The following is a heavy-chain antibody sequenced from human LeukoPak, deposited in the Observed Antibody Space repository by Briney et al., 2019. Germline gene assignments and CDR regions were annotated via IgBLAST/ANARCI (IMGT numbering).Heavy chain of an antibody. CDR1: GFTFSSYA. CDR2: ISGSGGST. J-gene: IGHJ1*01. CDR3: AKDPSDCSSTSCYDWGSLEYFQH. V-gene: IGHV3-23*01. Sequence: GGSLRLSCAASGFTFSSYAMSWVRQAPGKGLEWVSAISGSGGSTYYADSVKGRFTISRDNSKNTLYLQMNSLRAEDTAVYYCAKDPSDCSSTSCYDWGSLEYFQHWGQGTLVTVSS. D-gene: IGHD2-2*01.